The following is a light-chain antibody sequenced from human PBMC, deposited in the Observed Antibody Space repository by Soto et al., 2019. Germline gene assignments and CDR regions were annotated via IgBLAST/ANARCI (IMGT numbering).Light chain of an antibody. CDR2: AAS. V-gene: IGKV1-39*01. J-gene: IGKJ1*01. Sequence: DIQMNQSPSSLAAAVGDRVTITCRASQSITHYLNWYQQKPGRAPTLLIFAASSLQSGVPSRFGGSGSGTDFTLTISSLQPEDFAAYYCQQNYNIPRTFGQGTKVEIK. CDR3: QQNYNIPRT. CDR1: QSITHY.